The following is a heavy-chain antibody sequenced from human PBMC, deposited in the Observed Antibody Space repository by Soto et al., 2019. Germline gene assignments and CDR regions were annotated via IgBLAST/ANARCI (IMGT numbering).Heavy chain of an antibody. J-gene: IGHJ4*02. CDR1: GGTFSSYA. CDR3: ARGYCSSTSCYGVDY. D-gene: IGHD2-2*01. Sequence: SVKVSCKASGGTFSSYAISWVRQAPGQGLEWMGGIIPIFGTANYAQKFQGRVTITADESTSTAYMELRSLRSEDTAVYYCARGYCSSTSCYGVDYWGQGTLVTVSS. V-gene: IGHV1-69*13. CDR2: IIPIFGTA.